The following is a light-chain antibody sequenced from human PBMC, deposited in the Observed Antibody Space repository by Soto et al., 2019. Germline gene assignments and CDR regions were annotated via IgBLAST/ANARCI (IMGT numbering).Light chain of an antibody. V-gene: IGLV2-14*01. CDR3: TSYTSKSTGV. Sequence: QSALTQPASVSGSPGQSVTISCTGTSSDVGGYYYASWYQQHPGKAPKLIIYEVSNRPSGVANRFSGSKSANTASLTISGLQAEDEADYYYTSYTSKSTGVFGTGTKLTVL. CDR1: SSDVGGYYY. CDR2: EVS. J-gene: IGLJ1*01.